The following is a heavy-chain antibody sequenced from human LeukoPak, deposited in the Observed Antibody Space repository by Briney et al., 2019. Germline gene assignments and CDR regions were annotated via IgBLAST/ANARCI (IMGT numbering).Heavy chain of an antibody. CDR3: AKDLSSIVGATRRSAFDI. Sequence: PGGSLRLSCAASGFTFSSYAMSCVHQAPGKGLEWLSAISGSGGSTYYADSVKGRFTISRDNSKNTLYLQMNSLRAEDTAVHYCAKDLSSIVGATRRSAFDIWGQGTMVTVSS. V-gene: IGHV3-23*01. J-gene: IGHJ3*02. CDR2: ISGSGGST. CDR1: GFTFSSYA. D-gene: IGHD1-26*01.